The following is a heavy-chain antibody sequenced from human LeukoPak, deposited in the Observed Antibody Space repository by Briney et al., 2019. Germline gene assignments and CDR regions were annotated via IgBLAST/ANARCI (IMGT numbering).Heavy chain of an antibody. CDR2: MNPNSGNT. J-gene: IGHJ4*02. Sequence: ASVKVSCKASGYTFTSYDINWVRQATGQGLEWMGWMNPNSGNTGYAQKFQGRVTMTRDTSTSTVYMELSSLRSEDTAVYYCARGLWGTLGDWGQGTLVTVSS. V-gene: IGHV1-8*01. CDR3: ARGLWGTLGD. CDR1: GYTFTSYD. D-gene: IGHD3-16*01.